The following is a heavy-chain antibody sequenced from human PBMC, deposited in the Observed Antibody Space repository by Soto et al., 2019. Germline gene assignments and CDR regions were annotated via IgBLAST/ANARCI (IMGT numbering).Heavy chain of an antibody. CDR1: GFTFSDHY. CDR3: ARSKVGASITFDY. CDR2: TRNKANSYTT. J-gene: IGHJ4*02. D-gene: IGHD1-26*01. V-gene: IGHV3-72*01. Sequence: GGSLRLSCAASGFTFSDHYMDWVRQAPGKGLEWVGRTRNKANSYTTEYAASVKGRFTISRDDSKNSLYLQMNSLKTEDTAVYYCARSKVGASITFDYWGQGTLVTVSS.